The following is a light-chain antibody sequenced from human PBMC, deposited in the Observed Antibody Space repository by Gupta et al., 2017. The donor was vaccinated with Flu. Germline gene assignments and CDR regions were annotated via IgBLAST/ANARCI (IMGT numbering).Light chain of an antibody. CDR2: DAS. Sequence: DIQMTQSPSSLSASVGDRVTITCQASQDISNYLNWYQQKPGEAPKLLIYDASNLETGVPSRFSGSGSGTDFTFTISSLQPEDIATYYCQHYDNLPPYSFGQGTKLEIK. CDR3: QHYDNLPPYS. V-gene: IGKV1-33*01. J-gene: IGKJ2*03. CDR1: QDISNY.